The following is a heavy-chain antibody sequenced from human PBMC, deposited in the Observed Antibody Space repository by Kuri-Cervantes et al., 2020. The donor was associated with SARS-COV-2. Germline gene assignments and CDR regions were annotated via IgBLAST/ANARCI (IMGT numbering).Heavy chain of an antibody. CDR3: ARHFRHKDWLIPEVSTYFDS. CDR2: IYPGYSDT. Sequence: KVSCKGSGYSFPTYWISWVRQMPGKGLEWMGVIYPGYSDTRYSPSFQGQVTLSSDRSISTAYLQWSSLKASDTAIYYCARHFRHKDWLIPEVSTYFDSWGQGTLVTVSS. CDR1: GYSFPTYW. J-gene: IGHJ4*02. V-gene: IGHV5-51*01. D-gene: IGHD3-22*01.